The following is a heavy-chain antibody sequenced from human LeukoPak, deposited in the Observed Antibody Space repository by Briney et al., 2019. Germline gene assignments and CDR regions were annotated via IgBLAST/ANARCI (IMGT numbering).Heavy chain of an antibody. J-gene: IGHJ6*03. CDR1: GYTFTNYY. CDR3: ARGGQWLVPPDGYYYYMDV. CDR2: INPSGGNS. Sequence: ASVKVSCKASGYTFTNYYIHWVRQAPGQGLEWMGIINPSGGNSNYAQKFEGRIAVTSDTSTSTVYVELSSLRSEDTAVYYCARGGQWLVPPDGYYYYMDVWGKGTTVTVSS. D-gene: IGHD6-19*01. V-gene: IGHV1-46*01.